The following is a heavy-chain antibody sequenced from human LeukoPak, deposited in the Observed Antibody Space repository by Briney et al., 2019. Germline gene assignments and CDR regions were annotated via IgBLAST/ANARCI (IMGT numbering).Heavy chain of an antibody. Sequence: GGSLRLSCAASGFTFSSYWMSWVRQAPGKGLEWVAFIRYDGSNKYYADSVKGRFTISRDNSKNTLYLQMNSLRAEDTAVYYCAKEVENRTSYYYMDVWGKGTTVTISS. CDR3: AKEVENRTSYYYMDV. CDR1: GFTFSSYW. D-gene: IGHD1-7*01. CDR2: IRYDGSNK. V-gene: IGHV3-30*02. J-gene: IGHJ6*03.